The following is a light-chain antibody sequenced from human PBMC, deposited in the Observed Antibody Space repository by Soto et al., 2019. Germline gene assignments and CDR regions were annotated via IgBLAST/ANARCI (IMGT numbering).Light chain of an antibody. CDR2: EVN. CDR1: SSDVGAYNY. CDR3: PSYAGSNIWV. Sequence: QSALPQPPSASGSPGQSVTISCTGTSSDVGAYNYVSWYQQYPGKAPKLMIYEVNKRPSGVPDRFSRSESGKTASLTVSGLQPEDEADYHCPSYAGSNIWVFGGGTLLNVL. V-gene: IGLV2-8*01. J-gene: IGLJ3*02.